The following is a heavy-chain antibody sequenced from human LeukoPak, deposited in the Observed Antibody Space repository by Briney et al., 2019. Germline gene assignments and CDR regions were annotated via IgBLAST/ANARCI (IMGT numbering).Heavy chain of an antibody. CDR2: ISADGTGK. CDR1: GFTFSNNA. V-gene: IGHV3-30-3*01. CDR3: ARETTGFMDY. Sequence: GGSLRLSRAASGFTFSNNAMYWVRQAPGKGLERAAVISADGTGKDYADSVKGRFTISRDNSMNTLYLQMSSLRAEDTAVYYCARETTGFMDYWGQGTLVTVSS. J-gene: IGHJ4*02. D-gene: IGHD3-16*01.